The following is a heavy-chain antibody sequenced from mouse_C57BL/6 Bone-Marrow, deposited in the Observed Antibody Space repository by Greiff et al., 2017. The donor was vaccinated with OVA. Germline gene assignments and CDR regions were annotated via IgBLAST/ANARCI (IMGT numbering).Heavy chain of an antibody. CDR1: GFTFSDYG. D-gene: IGHD1-1*01. Sequence: EVKLVESGGGLVKPGGSLKLSCAASGFTFSDYGMHWVRQAPEKGLEWVAYISSGSSTIYYADTVKGRFTISRDNAKNTLFLQMTSLRSEDTAMYYCARAFYYGSSGYFDVWGTGTTVTVSS. V-gene: IGHV5-17*01. CDR2: ISSGSSTI. J-gene: IGHJ1*03. CDR3: ARAFYYGSSGYFDV.